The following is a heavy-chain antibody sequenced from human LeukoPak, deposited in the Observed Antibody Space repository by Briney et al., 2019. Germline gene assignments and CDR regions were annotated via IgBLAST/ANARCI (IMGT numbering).Heavy chain of an antibody. CDR2: MNPNSGNT. J-gene: IGHJ5*02. V-gene: IGHV1-8*03. Sequence: GASVKVSCKASGYTFTSYDINWVRQATGQGLEWMGWMNPNSGNTGYAQKFQGRVTITRNTSISTVYMELSSLRSEDTAFYYCATDHSMANTAWWFDPWGQGTLVTVSS. D-gene: IGHD5-24*01. CDR1: GYTFTSYD. CDR3: ATDHSMANTAWWFDP.